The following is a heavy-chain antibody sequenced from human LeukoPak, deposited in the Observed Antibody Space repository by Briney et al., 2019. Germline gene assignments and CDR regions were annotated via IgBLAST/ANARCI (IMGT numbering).Heavy chain of an antibody. Sequence: PGRSLRLSCAASGFTFSSYAMSWVRQAPGKGLEWVSAISGSGGSTYYADSVKGRFTISRDNSKNTLYLQMNSLRAEDTAVYYCAKYYDSSGYGRSYYYYGMDVWGQGTTVTVSS. V-gene: IGHV3-23*01. J-gene: IGHJ6*02. CDR1: GFTFSSYA. CDR3: AKYYDSSGYGRSYYYYGMDV. D-gene: IGHD3-22*01. CDR2: ISGSGGST.